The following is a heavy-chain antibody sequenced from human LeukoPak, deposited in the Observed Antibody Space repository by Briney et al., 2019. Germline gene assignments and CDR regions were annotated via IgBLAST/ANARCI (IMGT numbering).Heavy chain of an antibody. Sequence: GGSLRLSCAASGFPLSNYAMCWVRRAPGKGLEWVSCSSGTGGGTFYADSVKGRFTISRDNSKNTLYLQMNSLRAEDTAIYFCAKRTPYGYFDYWGQGALVTVSS. D-gene: IGHD3-10*01. CDR1: GFPLSNYA. V-gene: IGHV3-23*01. CDR3: AKRTPYGYFDY. CDR2: SSGTGGGT. J-gene: IGHJ4*02.